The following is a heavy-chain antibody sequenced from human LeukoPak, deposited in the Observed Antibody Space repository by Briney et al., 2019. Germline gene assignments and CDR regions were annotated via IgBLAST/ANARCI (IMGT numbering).Heavy chain of an antibody. CDR2: INSDGSST. J-gene: IGHJ6*04. D-gene: IGHD2-15*01. V-gene: IGHV3-74*01. Sequence: GGSLRLSCAASGFTFSSYWMHWVRQAPGQGLVWVSRINSDGSSTSYADSVKGRFTISRDNAKNTLYLQMNSLRAEDTAVYYCASGGSYSPAQIYGMDVWGKGTTVTVSS. CDR1: GFTFSSYW. CDR3: ASGGSYSPAQIYGMDV.